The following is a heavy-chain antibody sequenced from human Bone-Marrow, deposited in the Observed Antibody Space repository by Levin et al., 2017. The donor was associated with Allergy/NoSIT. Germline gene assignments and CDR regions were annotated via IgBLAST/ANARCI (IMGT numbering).Heavy chain of an antibody. D-gene: IGHD3-9*01. V-gene: IGHV3-7*03. CDR2: IKEDGSDK. CDR3: AQDISDYSILSAGSDV. Sequence: GGSLRLSCVGSGFSFNTYWMSWVRQAPGKGLEWVADIKEDGSDKQYADSVKGRFTISRDNAKNSLYLQMNSLRAEETALYYCAQDISDYSILSAGSDVWGQGTAVTVSS. CDR1: GFSFNTYW. J-gene: IGHJ6*02.